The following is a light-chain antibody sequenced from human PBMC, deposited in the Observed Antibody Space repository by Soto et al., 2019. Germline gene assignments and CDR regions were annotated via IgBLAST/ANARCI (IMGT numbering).Light chain of an antibody. Sequence: QSVLTQPASVSGSPGQSITISCTGTSSDVGSYNLVSWYQQHPGKAPKLMIYEGSKRPSGVSNRFSGSKSGNTASLTISGLQAEDEADYYCQVWDSSSDHPVFGTGTKLTVL. CDR1: SSDVGSYNL. J-gene: IGLJ1*01. V-gene: IGLV2-23*01. CDR3: QVWDSSSDHPV. CDR2: EGS.